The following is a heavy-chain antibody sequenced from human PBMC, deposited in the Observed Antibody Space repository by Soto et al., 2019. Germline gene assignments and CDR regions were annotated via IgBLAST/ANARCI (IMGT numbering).Heavy chain of an antibody. CDR2: ISNDGSNK. D-gene: IGHD6-19*01. CDR1: GFTFSSYG. J-gene: IGHJ4*02. CDR3: AKSVMAVGGYLSYFDY. V-gene: IGHV3-30*18. Sequence: QVQLVESGGGVLQPGRSLRLSCAASGFTFSSYGMHWVRQAPGKGREWVAVISNDGSNKYFVDSVKGRFTISRDNSKNTLHLQMNSLRAEDTGVYYCAKSVMAVGGYLSYFDYWGQGTLVTVSS.